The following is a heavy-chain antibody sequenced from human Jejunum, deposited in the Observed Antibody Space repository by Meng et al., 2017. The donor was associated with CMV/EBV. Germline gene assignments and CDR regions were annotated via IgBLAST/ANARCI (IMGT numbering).Heavy chain of an antibody. D-gene: IGHD1-26*01. CDR1: GFTVSDKY. CDR3: ARQYSGSYGDAFDI. J-gene: IGHJ3*02. V-gene: IGHV3-66*02. Sequence: GFTVSDKYMTWVRQPPGKGLQWVTILYSGGTTSYADSVRGRFIFSRDSSKNTVFLQMNSLRPDDTAVYYCARQYSGSYGDAFDIWGQGVLVTVSS. CDR2: LYSGGTT.